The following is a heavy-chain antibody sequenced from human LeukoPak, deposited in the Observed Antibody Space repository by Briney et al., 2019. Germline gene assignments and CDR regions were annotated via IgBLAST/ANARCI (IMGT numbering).Heavy chain of an antibody. V-gene: IGHV3-53*01. J-gene: IGHJ6*03. Sequence: PGGSLRLSCAASGFTVSSNYMSWVRQAPGKGLEWVAVIYSGGSTYYADSVKGRFTISRDNSKNTQYLQMNSLRAEDTAVYYCARDRVECSSTSCYVGYYYYYYMDVWGKGTTVTVSS. CDR3: ARDRVECSSTSCYVGYYYYYYMDV. D-gene: IGHD2-2*01. CDR2: IYSGGST. CDR1: GFTVSSNY.